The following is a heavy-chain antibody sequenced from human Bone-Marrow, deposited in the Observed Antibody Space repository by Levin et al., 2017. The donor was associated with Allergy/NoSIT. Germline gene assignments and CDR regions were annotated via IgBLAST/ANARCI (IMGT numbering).Heavy chain of an antibody. Sequence: SQTLSLPCAVYGGSFRGYYWSWIRQPPGKGLEWIGEINHSGSTNYNPSLKSRVTISVDTSKNQFSLKLSSVTAADTAVYYCARARLRPYGDYTYWGQGTLVTVSS. D-gene: IGHD4-17*01. J-gene: IGHJ4*02. V-gene: IGHV4-34*01. CDR3: ARARLRPYGDYTY. CDR1: GGSFRGYY. CDR2: INHSGST.